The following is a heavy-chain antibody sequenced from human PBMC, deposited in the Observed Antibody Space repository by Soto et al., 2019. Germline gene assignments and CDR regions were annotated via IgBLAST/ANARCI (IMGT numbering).Heavy chain of an antibody. V-gene: IGHV3-7*03. CDR3: ARDRLILPAHDFFYGSDV. J-gene: IGHJ6*02. D-gene: IGHD2-21*02. CDR2: IPQEGVDG. CDR1: GFTFSMYS. Sequence: SGGSLRLSCEVSGFTFSMYSMSWVRQSPGKGLEWVAKIPQEGVDGHYADSVKGRFTISRDNGKNSLYLQLNNLRAEDTAVYYCARDRLILPAHDFFYGSDVWGRGATVTVSS.